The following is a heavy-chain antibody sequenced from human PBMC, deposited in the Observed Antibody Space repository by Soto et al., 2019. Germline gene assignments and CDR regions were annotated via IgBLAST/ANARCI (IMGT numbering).Heavy chain of an antibody. Sequence: QLQLQESGPGLVKPSETLSLTCTVSGGSFSSSSYYWGWIRQPPGKGLEWIGSIYYSGSTYYNPSLKSRVTISVDTSKNQFSLKLSSVTAADTAVYYCAVAWTDTYDYVWGSYRSYYFDYWGQGTLVTVSS. V-gene: IGHV4-39*01. CDR1: GGSFSSSSYY. CDR2: IYYSGST. J-gene: IGHJ4*02. CDR3: AVAWTDTYDYVWGSYRSYYFDY. D-gene: IGHD3-16*02.